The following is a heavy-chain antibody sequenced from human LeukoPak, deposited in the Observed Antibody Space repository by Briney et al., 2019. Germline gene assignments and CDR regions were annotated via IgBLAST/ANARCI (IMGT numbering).Heavy chain of an antibody. V-gene: IGHV3-23*01. J-gene: IGHJ4*02. D-gene: IGHD6-19*01. CDR2: ISGSCGGT. CDR1: GFTFSSYA. Sequence: GGSLRLSCAASGFTFSSYAMSWVRQAPGKGLEWVSAISGSCGGTYYADSVKGRFTISRDNSKKMLYLQMNSLRAEDTAVYYCAKVQYSRGWLHDYWGKGTLVSVSS. CDR3: AKVQYSRGWLHDY.